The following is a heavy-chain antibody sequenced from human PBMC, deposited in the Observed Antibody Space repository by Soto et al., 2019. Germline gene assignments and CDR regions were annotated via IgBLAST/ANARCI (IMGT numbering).Heavy chain of an antibody. V-gene: IGHV4-31*03. J-gene: IGHJ3*02. Sequence: SETLSLTCTVSGGSISSGGYYWSWIRQHPGKGLEWIGYIYYSGSTYYNPSLKSRVTISVDTSKNQFSLKLSSVTAADTAVYYCAPEETGSFPGAFDIWGQGTMVTVSS. CDR3: APEETGSFPGAFDI. D-gene: IGHD1-26*01. CDR1: GGSISSGGYY. CDR2: IYYSGST.